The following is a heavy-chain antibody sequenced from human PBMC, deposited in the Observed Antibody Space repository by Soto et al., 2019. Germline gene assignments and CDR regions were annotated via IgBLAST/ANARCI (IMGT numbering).Heavy chain of an antibody. J-gene: IGHJ4*02. CDR1: GYSFTSYW. Sequence: GESLKISCHASGYSFTSYWITWVRQMPGKGLEWMATIDPSDSYVDYSPSFRGHVTFSVDRSITTVYLQWNSLKASDSAMYFCTRRASSSFYHFDFWGQGALVTVSS. CDR3: TRRASSSFYHFDF. CDR2: IDPSDSYV. V-gene: IGHV5-10-1*01. D-gene: IGHD2-2*01.